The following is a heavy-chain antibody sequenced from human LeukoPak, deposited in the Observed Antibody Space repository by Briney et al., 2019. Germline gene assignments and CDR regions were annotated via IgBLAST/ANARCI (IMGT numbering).Heavy chain of an antibody. D-gene: IGHD5-24*01. CDR3: ARSLPRDTISSWYFDL. J-gene: IGHJ2*01. Sequence: ASVKVSCKASGGTFSNYGISWVRQAPGQGLECMGGIIPIFGKANYAQKFQGRVTITADKSTSTAYMELSSLRSEDTAVYYCARSLPRDTISSWYFDLWGRGTLVTVSS. V-gene: IGHV1-69*06. CDR2: IIPIFGKA. CDR1: GGTFSNYG.